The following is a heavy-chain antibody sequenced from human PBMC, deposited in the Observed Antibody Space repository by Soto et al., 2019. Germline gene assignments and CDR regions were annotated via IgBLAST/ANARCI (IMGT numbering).Heavy chain of an antibody. CDR1: GYTLTELS. D-gene: IGHD6-13*01. CDR3: ATVIAEFCGMDV. V-gene: IGHV1-24*01. Sequence: ASVKVSCKVSGYTLTELSMHWVRQAPGKGLEWMGGFDPEDGETIYAQKFQGRVTMTEDTSTDTAYMELSSLRSEDTAVYYCATVIAEFCGMDVWGQGTTVTVSS. J-gene: IGHJ6*02. CDR2: FDPEDGET.